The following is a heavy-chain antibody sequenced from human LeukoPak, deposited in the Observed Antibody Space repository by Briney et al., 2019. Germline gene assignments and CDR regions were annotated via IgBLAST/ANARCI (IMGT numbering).Heavy chain of an antibody. CDR3: VKTYYFSSGSLN. Sequence: GGSLRLSCAASGFTFSSSAMSWVRQAPGKGLEWLATIKQDGSEQYYMQSVKGRFIISRDNAKNSLHLQMNSLRAEDAAIYYCVKTYYFSSGSLNWGQGTLVTVSS. J-gene: IGHJ4*02. V-gene: IGHV3-7*01. D-gene: IGHD3-10*01. CDR1: GFTFSSSA. CDR2: IKQDGSEQ.